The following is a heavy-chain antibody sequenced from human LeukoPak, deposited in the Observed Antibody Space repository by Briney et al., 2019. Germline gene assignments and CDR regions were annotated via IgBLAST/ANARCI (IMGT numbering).Heavy chain of an antibody. Sequence: GGSLRLSCAASGFTFSNYNMNWVRQAPGKAMEWVSSITSSGTYIFYADSVKGRFTISRDNAKNSLYLQMDSLGPEDTAVYYCAREVKTMVRGVTVTAFDYWGQGTLVTVSS. J-gene: IGHJ4*02. CDR1: GFTFSNYN. CDR3: AREVKTMVRGVTVTAFDY. CDR2: ITSSGTYI. D-gene: IGHD3-10*01. V-gene: IGHV3-21*01.